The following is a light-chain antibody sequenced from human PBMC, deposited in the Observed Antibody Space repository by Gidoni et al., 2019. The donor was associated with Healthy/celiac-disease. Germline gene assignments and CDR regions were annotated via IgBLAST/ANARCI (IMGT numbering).Light chain of an antibody. CDR2: EVS. V-gene: IGLV2-14*01. CDR3: SSYTSSNYWV. CDR1: SSDVGGYNY. J-gene: IGLJ1*01. Sequence: QSALTQPASVSGSPGQSITISCIGTSSDVGGYNYVSWYQPHPGKAPKLMIYEVSNRPSGVSNRFSGSKSGNTASLTISGLQAEDEADYYCSSYTSSNYWVFGTGTKVTVL.